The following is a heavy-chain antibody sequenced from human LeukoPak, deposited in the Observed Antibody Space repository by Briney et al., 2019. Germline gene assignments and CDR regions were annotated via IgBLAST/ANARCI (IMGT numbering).Heavy chain of an antibody. V-gene: IGHV4-34*01. CDR3: ARWALKSAFDI. CDR2: INHSGST. Sequence: SETLSLTCAVYGGSFSGYYWSWIRQPPGKGLEWIGEINHSGSTNYNPSLKSRVTISVDTSKNQFSLKLSSVTAADTAVYYCARWALKSAFDIWGQGTMVTVSS. CDR1: GGSFSGYY. J-gene: IGHJ3*02.